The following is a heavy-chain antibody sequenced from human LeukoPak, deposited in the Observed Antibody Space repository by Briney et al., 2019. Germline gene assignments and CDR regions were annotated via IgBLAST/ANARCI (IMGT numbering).Heavy chain of an antibody. J-gene: IGHJ4*02. D-gene: IGHD6-13*01. Sequence: GGSLRLSCADSGFSYSSHWMNWVRQAPGKALQWVATIKGDGSEKFYVDSVKGRFTTSRDNAKNSLYLQMNILRAEDTAVYYCARDGPATDTDLGCWGQGTLVIVSS. CDR1: GFSYSSHW. V-gene: IGHV3-7*01. CDR3: ARDGPATDTDLGC. CDR2: IKGDGSEK.